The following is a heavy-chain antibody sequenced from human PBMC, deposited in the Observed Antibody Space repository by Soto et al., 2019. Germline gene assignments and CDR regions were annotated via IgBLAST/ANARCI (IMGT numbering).Heavy chain of an antibody. CDR3: ARDPYYYDSSGPHDAFDI. Sequence: SVKVSCKASGGTFSSYAISWVRQAPGQGNKRKGEIIPIFGTANYAQKFQGRVTITADESTSTAYMELSSLRSEDTAVYFCARDPYYYDSSGPHDAFDIWGQGTMVTVSS. CDR1: GGTFSSYA. J-gene: IGHJ3*02. V-gene: IGHV1-69*13. D-gene: IGHD3-22*01. CDR2: IIPIFGTA.